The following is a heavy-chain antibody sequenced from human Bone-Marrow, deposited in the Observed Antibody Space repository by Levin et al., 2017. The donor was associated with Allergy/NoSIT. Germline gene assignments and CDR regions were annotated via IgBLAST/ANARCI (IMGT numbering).Heavy chain of an antibody. CDR3: ARKEGHSKRRFDY. D-gene: IGHD1-1*01. CDR2: ISYDGRNS. CDR1: DFTFSSYN. Sequence: SGGSLRLSCAASDFTFSSYNMHWVRQAPGKGLEWVAVISYDGRNSYYADSVKGRFTISRDNSKNTLYLQMSSLRVEDTAVYYCARKEGHSKRRFDYWGLGTLVTVSS. V-gene: IGHV3-30*03. J-gene: IGHJ4*02.